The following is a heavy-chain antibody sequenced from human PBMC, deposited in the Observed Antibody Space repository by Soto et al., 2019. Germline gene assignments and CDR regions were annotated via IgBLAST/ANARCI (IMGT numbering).Heavy chain of an antibody. D-gene: IGHD4-4*01. CDR1: GGSISSSSYY. J-gene: IGHJ4*02. CDR3: ARHFPYDYSTN. V-gene: IGHV4-39*01. CDR2: IYYSGST. Sequence: SETLSLTCTVSGGSISSSSYYWGWIRQPPGKGLEWIGSIYYSGSTYYNPSLKSRVTISVDTSKNQFSLKLSSVTAADTAVYYCARHFPYDYSTNWGQGTLVTVSS.